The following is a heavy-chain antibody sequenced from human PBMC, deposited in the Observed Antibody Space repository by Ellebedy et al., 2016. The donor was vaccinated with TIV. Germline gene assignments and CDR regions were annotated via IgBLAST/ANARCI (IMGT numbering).Heavy chain of an antibody. D-gene: IGHD6-13*01. V-gene: IGHV3-74*01. CDR1: GFTFSNSW. Sequence: GESLKISCAASGFTFSNSWMHWVRQAPGKGLVWVSHINSDASCTTYADSVKGRFTVSRDNAKNTVYLQMNSLSAEDTAVYYCTRDYSYASWSWGQGTLVTVSS. CDR3: TRDYSYASWS. CDR2: INSDASCT. J-gene: IGHJ5*02.